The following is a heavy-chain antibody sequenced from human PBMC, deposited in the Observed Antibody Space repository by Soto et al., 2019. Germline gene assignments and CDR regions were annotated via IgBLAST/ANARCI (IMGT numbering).Heavy chain of an antibody. CDR1: CRSTSKGVNS. CDR2: IYHSGNT. CDR3: DPVHVGDPFDS. D-gene: IGHD3-10*01. V-gene: IGHV4-30-2*01. Sequence: GSCRSTSKGVNSWRWILLQPMKGMEWIGIIYHSGNTYYNPSLRRRVTISVDRAKNQFSLKLNSVTAAYTAVYYRDPVHVGDPFDSRGQWTLVT. J-gene: IGHJ4*02.